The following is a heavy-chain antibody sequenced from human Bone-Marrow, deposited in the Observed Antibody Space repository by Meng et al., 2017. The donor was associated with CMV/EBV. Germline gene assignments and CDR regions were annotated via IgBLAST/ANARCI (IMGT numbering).Heavy chain of an antibody. J-gene: IGHJ5*02. CDR3: AADYDSSGYYGGWFDP. CDR2: MNPNSGNP. CDR1: GYTFNSYD. D-gene: IGHD3-22*01. Sequence: GYTFNSYDINLVRPATGQGLEWMGWMNPNSGNPGYAQKFQGRVTMTRNTSISTAYMELSSLRSEDTAVYYCAADYDSSGYYGGWFDPWGQGTLVTVSS. V-gene: IGHV1-8*01.